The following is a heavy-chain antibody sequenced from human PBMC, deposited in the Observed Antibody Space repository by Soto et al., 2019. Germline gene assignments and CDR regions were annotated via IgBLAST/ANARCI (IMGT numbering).Heavy chain of an antibody. D-gene: IGHD4-17*01. Sequence: SETLSLTCTVSGGSISSSSYYWGWIRQPPGKGLEWIGSIYYSGSTYYNPSLKSRVKISVDTSKKQFSLKLSSVTAADTAVSYCARKDSGDYDRIPFWGQGPLVTVTS. CDR3: ARKDSGDYDRIPF. CDR1: GGSISSSSYY. J-gene: IGHJ4*02. CDR2: IYYSGST. V-gene: IGHV4-39*01.